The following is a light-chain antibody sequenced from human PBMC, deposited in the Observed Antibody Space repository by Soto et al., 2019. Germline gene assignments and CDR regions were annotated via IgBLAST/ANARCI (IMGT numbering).Light chain of an antibody. CDR3: FSFTTTRTHV. J-gene: IGLJ1*01. V-gene: IGLV2-14*01. Sequence: QSAVAQPASLYVSRGQSRTIYCTGTSSDIGAYDYVSWFQQHPGKAPKLMISEVNNRPSGVSNSFSGSKSGNTAYLTISGIKVEDEDEYFCFSFTTTRTHVFGTGTQVTVL. CDR2: EVN. CDR1: SSDIGAYDY.